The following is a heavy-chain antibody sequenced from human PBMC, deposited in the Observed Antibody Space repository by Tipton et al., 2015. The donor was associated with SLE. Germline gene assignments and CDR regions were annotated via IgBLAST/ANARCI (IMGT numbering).Heavy chain of an antibody. J-gene: IGHJ5*02. CDR3: ARGVYDFLTGPKRFDP. Sequence: TLSLTCTVSGGSISSDSWNWIRQPPGERLEWIGYIYYSGSPNYNPSLKSRLTISVDMSKNQISLKLSSVTAADTAVYYCARGVYDFLTGPKRFDPWGQGTLVTVSS. CDR1: GGSISSDS. D-gene: IGHD3-9*01. V-gene: IGHV4-59*01. CDR2: IYYSGSP.